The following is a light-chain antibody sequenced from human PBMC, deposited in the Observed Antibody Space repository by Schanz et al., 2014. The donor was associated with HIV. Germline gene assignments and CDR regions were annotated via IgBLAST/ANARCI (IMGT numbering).Light chain of an antibody. CDR1: SSNIGAGYE. CDR2: GDK. J-gene: IGLJ2*01. Sequence: QSVLTQPPSVSGAPGQRVTISCTGSSSNIGAGYEVHWYKQLPETAPKLLIFGDKNRPSGVSNRFSGSKSGNTASLTISGLQAEDEADYYCSSHAGRSSFVVFGGGTKLTVL. V-gene: IGLV1-40*01. CDR3: SSHAGRSSFVV.